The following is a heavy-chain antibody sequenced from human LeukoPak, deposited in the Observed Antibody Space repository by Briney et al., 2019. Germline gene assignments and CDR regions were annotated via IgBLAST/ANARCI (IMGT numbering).Heavy chain of an antibody. J-gene: IGHJ4*02. CDR1: GGSISSGGYY. CDR3: ARVPSTVVTPVDY. CDR2: TYYSGST. Sequence: SETLSLTCTVSGGSISSGGYYWSWIRQHPGKGLEWIGYTYYSGSTYYNPSLKSRVTISVDTSKNQFSLKLSSVTAADTAVYYCARVPSTVVTPVDYWGQGTLVTVSS. V-gene: IGHV4-31*03. D-gene: IGHD4-23*01.